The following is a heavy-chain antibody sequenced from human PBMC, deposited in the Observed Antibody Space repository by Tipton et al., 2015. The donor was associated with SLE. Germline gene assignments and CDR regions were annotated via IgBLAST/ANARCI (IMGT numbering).Heavy chain of an antibody. CDR1: GGSIISHY. CDR3: ARGAGYGDYAWGSRCMDV. CDR2: MYHSGST. D-gene: IGHD4-17*01. Sequence: TLSLTCTVSGGSIISHYWSWIRQPPGKGLEWIGYMYHSGSTNYNPSLKSRVTISVDTSKNQLSLKLSSVTAADTAVYYCARGAGYGDYAWGSRCMDVWGQGTTVTVSS. V-gene: IGHV4-59*11. J-gene: IGHJ6*02.